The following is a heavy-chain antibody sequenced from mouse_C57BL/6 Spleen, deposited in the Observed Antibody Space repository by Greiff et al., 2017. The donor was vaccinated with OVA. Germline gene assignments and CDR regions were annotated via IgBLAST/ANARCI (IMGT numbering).Heavy chain of an antibody. V-gene: IGHV1-69*01. Sequence: QVQLQQPGAELVMPGASVQLSCKASGYTFTSYWMHWVKQRPGQGLEWIGEIDPSDSYTNYNQKFKGKSTLTVDKSSSTAYMQLSSLTSEDSAVYYCARQRDYWGQGTSVTVSS. CDR3: ARQRDY. J-gene: IGHJ4*01. CDR1: GYTFTSYW. CDR2: IDPSDSYT.